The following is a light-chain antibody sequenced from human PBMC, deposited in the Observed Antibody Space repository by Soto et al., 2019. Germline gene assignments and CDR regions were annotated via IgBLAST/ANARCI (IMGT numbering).Light chain of an antibody. J-gene: IGKJ1*01. CDR3: QQYYTNPRT. CDR1: QIILYSSHNRNY. CDR2: WAS. Sequence: DIVMTQSPNSLAVSLSYRATVNCKSSQIILYSSHNRNYLAWYQQKPGKSPKLLISWASTRESGVPDRFSGSGSGTDFTLTISSLQAEDVAVYFCQQYYTNPRTFGQGTKVEIK. V-gene: IGKV4-1*01.